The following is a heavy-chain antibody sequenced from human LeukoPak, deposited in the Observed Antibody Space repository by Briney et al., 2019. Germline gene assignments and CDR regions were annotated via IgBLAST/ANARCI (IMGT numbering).Heavy chain of an antibody. V-gene: IGHV3-74*01. Sequence: PGGSLRLSCAASGFTFSSYWMHWVRQAPGKGLVWVSRIKSDGSSTSYADSVKGRFTISRDNAKNTLYLQMNSLRAEDTAVYYCAKEYGFYYYDSSGYPLDYWGQGTLVTVSS. CDR2: IKSDGSST. CDR3: AKEYGFYYYDSSGYPLDY. J-gene: IGHJ4*02. CDR1: GFTFSSYW. D-gene: IGHD3-22*01.